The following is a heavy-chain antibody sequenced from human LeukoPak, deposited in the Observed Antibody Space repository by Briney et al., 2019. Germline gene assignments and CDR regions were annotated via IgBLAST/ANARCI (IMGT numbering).Heavy chain of an antibody. CDR3: ARCSDSSGCYYFDY. J-gene: IGHJ4*02. CDR1: GYTFTGYY. CDR2: INPNSGGT. Sequence: GASVKVSCKASGYTFTGYYMHWVRQAPGQGLEWMGWINPNSGGTNYAQKFQGWVTMTRDTSISTAYMELSRLRSDDTAVYYCARCSDSSGCYYFDYWGQGTLVTVSS. D-gene: IGHD6-19*01. V-gene: IGHV1-2*04.